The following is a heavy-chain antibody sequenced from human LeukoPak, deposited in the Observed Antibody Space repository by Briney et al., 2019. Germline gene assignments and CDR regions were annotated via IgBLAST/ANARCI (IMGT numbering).Heavy chain of an antibody. CDR1: GGSISSYY. D-gene: IGHD4-17*01. Sequence: SETLSLTCTVSGGSISSYYWSWIRQPPGKGLEWIGYIYYSGSTNYNPSLKSRVTISVDTSKNQFSLKLSSVTAADTAVYYCARDGYKLFGYDCGDRLRAFDIWGQGTMVTVSS. CDR3: ARDGYKLFGYDCGDRLRAFDI. V-gene: IGHV4-59*01. CDR2: IYYSGST. J-gene: IGHJ3*02.